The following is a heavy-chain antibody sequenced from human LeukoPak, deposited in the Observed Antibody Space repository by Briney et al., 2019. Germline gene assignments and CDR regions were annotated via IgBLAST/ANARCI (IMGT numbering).Heavy chain of an antibody. CDR1: GYTFTGYY. CDR2: ISAYNGNT. Sequence: GASVKVSCKASGYTFTGYYMQWVRQAPGQGLEWMGWISAYNGNTNYVQKLQGRVTMTTDTSTSTAYMELRSLRSDDTAVYYCARLVSGVTTRVDYWGQGTLVTVSS. V-gene: IGHV1-18*04. J-gene: IGHJ4*02. D-gene: IGHD4-17*01. CDR3: ARLVSGVTTRVDY.